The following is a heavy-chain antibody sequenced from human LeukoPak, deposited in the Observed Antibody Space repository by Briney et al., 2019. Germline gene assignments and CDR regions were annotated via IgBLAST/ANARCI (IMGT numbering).Heavy chain of an antibody. CDR1: GGSIXSYY. V-gene: IGHV4-4*07. CDR3: ARDAVYGGKDY. D-gene: IGHD4-23*01. Sequence: ETLSLTCXXXGGSIXSYYWSWIRQPAGKGLEWIGRIYTSGSTNYNPSLKSRVTMSVDTSKNQFSLKLSSVTAADTAVYYCARDAVYGGKDYWGQGTLVTVSS. CDR2: IYTSGST. J-gene: IGHJ4*02.